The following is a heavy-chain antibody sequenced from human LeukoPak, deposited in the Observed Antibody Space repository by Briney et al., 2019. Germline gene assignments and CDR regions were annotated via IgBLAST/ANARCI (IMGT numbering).Heavy chain of an antibody. CDR2: IRYDGSNK. CDR1: GFTFSSYG. CDR3: VQGVTVTINIDY. Sequence: GGSLRLSCAASGFTFSSYGMHWVRQAPGKGLEWVAFIRYDGSNKYYADSVKGRFTISRDNSKNTLYLQMNSLRAEDTAVYYCVQGVTVTINIDYWGQGTLVTVSS. D-gene: IGHD4-11*01. V-gene: IGHV3-30*02. J-gene: IGHJ4*02.